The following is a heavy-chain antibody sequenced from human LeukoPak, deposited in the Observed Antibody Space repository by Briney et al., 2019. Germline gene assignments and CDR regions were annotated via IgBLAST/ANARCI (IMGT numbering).Heavy chain of an antibody. V-gene: IGHV3-21*01. CDR2: ISSSSSYI. CDR3: ARGGIVGSRTNWFDP. J-gene: IGHJ5*02. Sequence: PGGSLRLSCAASGFTFSSYSMNWVRQAPGKGLEWVSSISSSSSYIYYADSVKGRFTISRDNAKNSLYLQMNSLRAEDTAVYYCARGGIVGSRTNWFDPWGQGILVTVSS. D-gene: IGHD1-26*01. CDR1: GFTFSSYS.